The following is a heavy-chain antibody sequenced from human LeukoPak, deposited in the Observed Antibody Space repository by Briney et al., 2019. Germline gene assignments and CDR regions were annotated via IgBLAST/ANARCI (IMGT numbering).Heavy chain of an antibody. V-gene: IGHV3-48*02. D-gene: IGHD2/OR15-2a*01. CDR1: GFTFRSFA. Sequence: GGSLRLSCAASGFTFRSFAMSWVRQAPGKGLEWVSYISSSSSTIYYADSVKGRFTISRDNAKNSLYLQMNSLRDEDTAVYYCARGPNILSDYWGQGTLVTVSS. CDR3: ARGPNILSDY. J-gene: IGHJ4*02. CDR2: ISSSSSTI.